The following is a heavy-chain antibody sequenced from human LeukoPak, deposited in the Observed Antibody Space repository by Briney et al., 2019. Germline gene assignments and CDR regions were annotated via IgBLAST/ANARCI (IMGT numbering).Heavy chain of an antibody. J-gene: IGHJ6*02. CDR2: ISYDGSNK. CDR1: GFTFSSYG. V-gene: IGHV3-30*18. Sequence: PGGSLRLSCAASGFTFSSYGMHWVRQAPGKGLEWVAVISYDGSNKYYADSVKGRFTISRDNSKNTLYLQMNSLRAEDTAVYYCAKDTAMVRGVMDVWGQGTTVTVSS. D-gene: IGHD3-10*01. CDR3: AKDTAMVRGVMDV.